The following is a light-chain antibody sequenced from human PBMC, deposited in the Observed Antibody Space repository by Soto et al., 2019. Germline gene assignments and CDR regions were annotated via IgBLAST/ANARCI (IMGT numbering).Light chain of an antibody. Sequence: EIVLTQSPGTLSLSPGERATLSCRASQSVRSNYLAWYQQKPGQAPRLLIYGASSRATGIPDRFSGTGSGTDFTLTISRLEPEYFAVYYCQQYGGSSYTFGQGTKLEIK. CDR3: QQYGGSSYT. CDR2: GAS. CDR1: QSVRSNY. J-gene: IGKJ2*01. V-gene: IGKV3-20*01.